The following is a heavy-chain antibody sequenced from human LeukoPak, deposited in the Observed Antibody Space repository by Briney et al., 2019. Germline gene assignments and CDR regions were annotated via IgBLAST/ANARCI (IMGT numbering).Heavy chain of an antibody. CDR3: ARDLTVRATTYYGMEV. CDR2: ISGGGGTI. J-gene: IGHJ6*02. V-gene: IGHV3-48*03. Sequence: GGSLRLSCAASGFTFSSYEMNWVRQAPGKGLEWVSYISGGGGTIYYVDSVKGRFTISRDNAKNSLYLQMNSLRAEDTAVYYCARDLTVRATTYYGMEVWGQGTTVTVSS. CDR1: GFTFSSYE. D-gene: IGHD1-26*01.